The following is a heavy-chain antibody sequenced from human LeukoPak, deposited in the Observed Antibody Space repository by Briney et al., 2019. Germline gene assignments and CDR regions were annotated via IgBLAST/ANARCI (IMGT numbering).Heavy chain of an antibody. J-gene: IGHJ5*02. D-gene: IGHD6-13*01. Sequence: ASVKVSCKASGYTFTGYYMHWVRQPPGQGLEWMGWINPNSGGTNYAQKFQGRVTMTRDTSISTAYMELSRLRSDDTAVYYCALLGIAAAGTRSWFDPWGQGTLVTVSS. CDR1: GYTFTGYY. V-gene: IGHV1-2*02. CDR2: INPNSGGT. CDR3: ALLGIAAAGTRSWFDP.